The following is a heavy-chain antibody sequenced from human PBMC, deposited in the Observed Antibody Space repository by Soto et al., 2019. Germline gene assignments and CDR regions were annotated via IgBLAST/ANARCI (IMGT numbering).Heavy chain of an antibody. J-gene: IGHJ6*03. CDR1: GFTFSDYY. CDR2: ISSSGSTI. CDR3: ARVGADFSIAAAGTRYYYYYMDV. V-gene: IGHV3-11*01. D-gene: IGHD6-13*01. Sequence: GGSLRLSCAASGFTFSDYYMSWIRQAPGKGLEWVSYISSSGSTIYYADSVKGRFTISRDNAKNSLYLQMNSLRAEDTAVYYCARVGADFSIAAAGTRYYYYYMDVWGKGTTVTVSS.